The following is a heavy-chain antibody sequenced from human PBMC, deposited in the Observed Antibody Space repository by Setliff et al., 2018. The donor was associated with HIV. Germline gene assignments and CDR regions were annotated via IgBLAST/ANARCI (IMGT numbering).Heavy chain of an antibody. D-gene: IGHD6-13*01. Sequence: GASVKVSCKASGGIFNAYAISWVRQAPGQGLEWMGNIIPILARENYAKKFQDRLTITAVESTRTAYMELSSLRSDDTAVYFCARERISSSHPAGHFDSWGQGTMVTVSS. CDR1: GGIFNAYA. V-gene: IGHV1-69*11. J-gene: IGHJ4*02. CDR2: IIPILARE. CDR3: ARERISSSHPAGHFDS.